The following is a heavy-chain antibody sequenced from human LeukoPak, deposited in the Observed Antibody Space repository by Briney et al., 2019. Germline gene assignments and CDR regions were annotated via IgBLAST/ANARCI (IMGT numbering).Heavy chain of an antibody. CDR3: ARDKYSSSWYRGPNWFDP. D-gene: IGHD6-13*01. Sequence: SETLSLTCTVSGGSISSYYWSWIRQPAGKGLEWIGRIYTSGSTNYNPSLKSRVTMSVDTSKNQFSLKLSSVTAADTAVYYCARDKYSSSWYRGPNWFDPRGQGTLVTVSS. J-gene: IGHJ5*02. CDR1: GGSISSYY. CDR2: IYTSGST. V-gene: IGHV4-4*07.